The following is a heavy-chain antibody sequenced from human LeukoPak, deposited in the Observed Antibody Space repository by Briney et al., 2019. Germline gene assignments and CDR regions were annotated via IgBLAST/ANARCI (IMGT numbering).Heavy chain of an antibody. CDR1: GGSFSGYY. Sequence: SETLSLTCAVYGGSFSGYYWSWIRQPPGKGLEWIGEINHSGSTNYNPSLKSRVTISVDTSKNQFSLKLSSVTAADTAVYYCARRSGYQFDPWGQGTLVTVSS. D-gene: IGHD3-22*01. V-gene: IGHV4-34*01. J-gene: IGHJ5*02. CDR2: INHSGST. CDR3: ARRSGYQFDP.